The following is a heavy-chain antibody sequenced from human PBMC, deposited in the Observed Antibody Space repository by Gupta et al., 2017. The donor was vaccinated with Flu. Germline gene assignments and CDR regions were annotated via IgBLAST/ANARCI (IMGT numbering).Heavy chain of an antibody. D-gene: IGHD1-26*01. CDR3: ARDSGNFYIDY. Sequence: FSLSGYWMSWVRQAPGKGLEWVANIKQDGSEKYYGDSVKGRFTISRDNAKNSQYLQMNNLRAEDTALYYCARDSGNFYIDYWGQGTLVTVSS. V-gene: IGHV3-7*01. CDR1: FSLSGYW. CDR2: IKQDGSEK. J-gene: IGHJ4*02.